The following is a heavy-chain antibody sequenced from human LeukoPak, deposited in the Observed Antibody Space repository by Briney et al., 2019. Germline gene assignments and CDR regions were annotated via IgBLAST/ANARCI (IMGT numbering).Heavy chain of an antibody. D-gene: IGHD2-2*01. Sequence: ASVKVSCKASGYTFTGYYMHWVRQAPGQGLEWMGWINPNSGGTNYAQKFQGRVTMTRDTSISIAYMELSRLRSDDTAVYYCARDPIYCSSTSCYSFFDYWGQGTLVTVSS. CDR2: INPNSGGT. J-gene: IGHJ4*02. CDR3: ARDPIYCSSTSCYSFFDY. CDR1: GYTFTGYY. V-gene: IGHV1-2*02.